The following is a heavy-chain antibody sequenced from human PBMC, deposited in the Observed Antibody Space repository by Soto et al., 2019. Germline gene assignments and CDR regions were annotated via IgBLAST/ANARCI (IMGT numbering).Heavy chain of an antibody. CDR2: ISYDGSDK. J-gene: IGHJ4*02. D-gene: IGHD5-12*01. CDR1: GFTFSSYG. CDR3: AKEARPYSGYDRFDY. V-gene: IGHV3-30*18. Sequence: ESGGGVVQPGRSLRLSCAASGFTFSSYGMHWVRQAPGKGLEWVAIISYDGSDKYYADSVKGRFTISRDNSKNTLYLQMNSLRAEDTAVYYCAKEARPYSGYDRFDYWGQGALVTVSS.